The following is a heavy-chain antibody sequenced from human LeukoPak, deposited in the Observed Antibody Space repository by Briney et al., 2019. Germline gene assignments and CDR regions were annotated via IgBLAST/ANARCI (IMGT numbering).Heavy chain of an antibody. J-gene: IGHJ1*01. Sequence: SETLSLTCAVYAGSFSGYYWSWIRQPPGKWREWIGETNHRGSTNYNPSLKSRVTISVDTSKNQFSLKLSSVTAADTAVYYCARGPPYYYDSSGYYYPEYFQHWGQGTLVTVSS. CDR1: AGSFSGYY. CDR3: ARGPPYYYDSSGYYYPEYFQH. V-gene: IGHV4-34*01. CDR2: TNHRGST. D-gene: IGHD3-22*01.